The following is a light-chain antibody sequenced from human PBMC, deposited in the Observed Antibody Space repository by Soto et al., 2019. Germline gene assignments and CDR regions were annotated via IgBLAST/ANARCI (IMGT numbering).Light chain of an antibody. CDR1: SSDVGDYNY. CDR2: DVS. V-gene: IGLV2-14*01. Sequence: QSALTQPASVSGSPGQSVTISCTGTSSDVGDYNYVSWYQQHPGKAPKLMIYDVSYRPSGVSNRFSGSKSGNTASLTISGLQAEDEADYYCSSYTGSTSYVFGSATKLTVL. CDR3: SSYTGSTSYV. J-gene: IGLJ1*01.